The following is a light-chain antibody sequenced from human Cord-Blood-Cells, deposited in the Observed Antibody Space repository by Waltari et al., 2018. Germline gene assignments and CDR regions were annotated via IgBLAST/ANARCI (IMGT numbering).Light chain of an antibody. CDR1: SSDVGGYNY. V-gene: IGLV2-11*01. CDR3: CSYAGSYTL. Sequence: QSALTQPRSVSGSPGQSVTISCTGTSSDVGGYNYVSWYHQHPGKAPKLMFYDVSKRPSGVPDRFSGSKSGNTASLTISGLQAEDEADYYCCSYAGSYTLFGGGTKLTVL. J-gene: IGLJ3*02. CDR2: DVS.